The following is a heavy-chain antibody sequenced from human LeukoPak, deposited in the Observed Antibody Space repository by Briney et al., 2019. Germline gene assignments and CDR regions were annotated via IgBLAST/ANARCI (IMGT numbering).Heavy chain of an antibody. CDR2: IWNDGTNK. D-gene: IGHD2-21*02. Sequence: GGSLRLSCAASGFNFSNYGMHWVRQAPGKGLEWVAVIWNDGTNKFYADSVKGRFTISRDNYKNTLSLQMNSLRAEDTAVYYCARDIVVVTSPGDYWGQGTLVTVSS. J-gene: IGHJ4*02. CDR3: ARDIVVVTSPGDY. CDR1: GFNFSNYG. V-gene: IGHV3-33*01.